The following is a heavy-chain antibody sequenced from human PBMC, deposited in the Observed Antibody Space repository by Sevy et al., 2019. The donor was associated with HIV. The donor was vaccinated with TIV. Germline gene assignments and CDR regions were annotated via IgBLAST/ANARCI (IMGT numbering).Heavy chain of an antibody. V-gene: IGHV4-59*01. CDR2: IYYSGTT. CDR3: ARGNQEYYYRMDV. Sequence: SETLSLTCTVPDGSISSYYWSWIRQPPGKGLEWIGYIYYSGTTNYNPSLKSRVTISKDTSKNQFYLRLSSVTAADTAVYYCARGNQEYYYRMDVWGQGTTVTVSS. CDR1: DGSISSYY. J-gene: IGHJ6*02. D-gene: IGHD1-1*01.